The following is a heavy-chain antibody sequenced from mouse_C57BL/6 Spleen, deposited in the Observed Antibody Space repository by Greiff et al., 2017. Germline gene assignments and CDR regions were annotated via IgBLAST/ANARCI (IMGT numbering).Heavy chain of an antibody. D-gene: IGHD1-1*01. CDR3: ARVPLLRYYFDY. J-gene: IGHJ2*01. CDR1: GFTFSDYY. V-gene: IGHV5-16*01. CDR2: INYDGSST. Sequence: EVQLVESEGGLVQPGSSMKLSCTASGFTFSDYYMAWVRQVPEKGLEWVANINYDGSSTYYLDSLKSRFIISRDNAKNILYLQMSSLKSEDTATYYCARVPLLRYYFDYWGQGTTLTVSS.